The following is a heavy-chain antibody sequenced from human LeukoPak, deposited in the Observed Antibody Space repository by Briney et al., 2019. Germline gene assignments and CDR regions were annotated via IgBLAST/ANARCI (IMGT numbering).Heavy chain of an antibody. CDR3: TRGGYDSSATPWDY. Sequence: GGSLRLSCAASGFTFSGSAMHWVRQASGKGLEWVGRIRSKANSYATAYAASVKGRLTISRDDSKNTAYLQMNSLKTEDTAVYYCTRGGYDSSATPWDYWGQGTLVTVSS. CDR1: GFTFSGSA. CDR2: IRSKANSYAT. V-gene: IGHV3-73*01. J-gene: IGHJ4*02. D-gene: IGHD3-22*01.